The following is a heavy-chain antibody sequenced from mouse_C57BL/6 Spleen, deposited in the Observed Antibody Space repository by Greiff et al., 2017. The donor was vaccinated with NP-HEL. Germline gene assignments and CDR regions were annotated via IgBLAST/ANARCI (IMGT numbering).Heavy chain of an antibody. CDR3: ARLTAQATAMDY. CDR2: IDPEDGAT. D-gene: IGHD3-2*02. V-gene: IGHV14-2*01. Sequence: EVQLQQSGAELVKPGASVKLSCTASGFNIKDYYMHWVKQRTEQGLEWIGRIDPEDGATKYAPKFQGKATITADTSSNTAYLHLSSLTSEDPAVYYCARLTAQATAMDYWGQGTSVTVSS. J-gene: IGHJ4*01. CDR1: GFNIKDYY.